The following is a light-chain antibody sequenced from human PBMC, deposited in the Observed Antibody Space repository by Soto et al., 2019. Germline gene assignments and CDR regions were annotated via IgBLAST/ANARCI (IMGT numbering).Light chain of an antibody. Sequence: EIVMTQSPATLSVSPGERATLSCRASQSVSSNLAWYQQKPGQAPRLLIYGASTRATGIPDRFSGTGSETDFTLTISRLEPEDFAVYYCQQYDNSPITFGQGTRLENK. J-gene: IGKJ5*01. CDR3: QQYDNSPIT. V-gene: IGKV3D-15*02. CDR2: GAS. CDR1: QSVSSN.